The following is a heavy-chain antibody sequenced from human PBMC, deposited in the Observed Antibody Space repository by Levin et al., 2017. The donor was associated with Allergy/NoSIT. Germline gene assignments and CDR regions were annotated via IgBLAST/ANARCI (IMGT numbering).Heavy chain of an antibody. Sequence: ASVKVSCKASGYTFTGYYMHWVRQAPGQGLEWMGRINPNSGGTNYAQKFQGKVTMTRDTSISTAYMELSRLRSDDTAVYYCARDLEYSSSSVDYWGQGTLVTVSS. J-gene: IGHJ4*02. V-gene: IGHV1-2*06. CDR1: GYTFTGYY. D-gene: IGHD6-6*01. CDR3: ARDLEYSSSSVDY. CDR2: INPNSGGT.